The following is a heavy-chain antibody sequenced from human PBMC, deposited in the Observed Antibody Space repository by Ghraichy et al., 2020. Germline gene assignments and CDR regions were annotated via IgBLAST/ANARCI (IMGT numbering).Heavy chain of an antibody. Sequence: LSLTCAASGFTFSSYWMSWVRQAPGKGLEWVANIKQDGSEKYYVDSVKGRFTISRDNAKNSLYLQMNSLRAEDTAVYYCARVRYSSRRNAFDIWGQGTMVTVSS. CDR2: IKQDGSEK. CDR3: ARVRYSSRRNAFDI. J-gene: IGHJ3*02. D-gene: IGHD6-13*01. V-gene: IGHV3-7*01. CDR1: GFTFSSYW.